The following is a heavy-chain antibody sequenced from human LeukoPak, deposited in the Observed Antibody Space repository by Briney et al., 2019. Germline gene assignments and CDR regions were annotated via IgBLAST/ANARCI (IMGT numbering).Heavy chain of an antibody. Sequence: SETLSLTGTVSGGSTSSYHWSWVRQPPGKGWEYVGNIYNRGSTNYNTSLKSRVTISEDTSKNQVSLKLTFVTAADTAVYYCARVHDMGGYYLIDLWGQGILVTVSS. J-gene: IGHJ4*02. CDR1: GGSTSSYH. CDR3: ARVHDMGGYYLIDL. CDR2: IYNRGST. D-gene: IGHD3-22*01. V-gene: IGHV4-59*01.